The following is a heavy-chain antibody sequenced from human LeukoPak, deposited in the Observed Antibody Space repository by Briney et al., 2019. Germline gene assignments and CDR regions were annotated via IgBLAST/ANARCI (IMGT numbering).Heavy chain of an antibody. V-gene: IGHV4-4*02. CDR1: GDSISSSNW. CDR2: IYHSGSA. D-gene: IGHD3-10*01. CDR3: ARDHASSGVGY. Sequence: PSETLSLTCAVSGDSISSSNWWSWVRQPPGKGLEWIGEIYHSGSANYNPSLESRVTISVDKSKNQFSLKLSSVTAADTAVYYCARDHASSGVGYWGQGTLVTVSS. J-gene: IGHJ4*02.